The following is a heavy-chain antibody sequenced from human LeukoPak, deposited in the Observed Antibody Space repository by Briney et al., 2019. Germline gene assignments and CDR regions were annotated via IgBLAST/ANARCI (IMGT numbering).Heavy chain of an antibody. Sequence: GRSLRLSCAASEFTFSSYGMHWVRQAPGKGLEWVAVISYDGSNKYYADSVKGRFTISRDNSKNTLYLQMNSLRAEDTAVYYCAKVSQWFGELSCPDYWGQGTLVTVSS. V-gene: IGHV3-30*18. CDR1: EFTFSSYG. D-gene: IGHD3-10*01. CDR3: AKVSQWFGELSCPDY. CDR2: ISYDGSNK. J-gene: IGHJ4*02.